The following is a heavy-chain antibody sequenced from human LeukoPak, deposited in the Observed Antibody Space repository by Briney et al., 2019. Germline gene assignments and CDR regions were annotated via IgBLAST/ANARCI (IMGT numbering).Heavy chain of an antibody. CDR1: GYTFTGYY. D-gene: IGHD3-22*01. V-gene: IGHV1-2*02. CDR2: INPNSGGT. J-gene: IGHJ4*02. CDR3: ARGGITMIVVVITNTVDY. Sequence: SVKVSCKASGYTFTGYYMHWVRQAPGQGPEWMGWINPNSGGTNYAQKFQGRVTMTRDTSISTAYMELSRLRSDDTAVYYCARGGITMIVVVITNTVDYWGQGTLVTVSS.